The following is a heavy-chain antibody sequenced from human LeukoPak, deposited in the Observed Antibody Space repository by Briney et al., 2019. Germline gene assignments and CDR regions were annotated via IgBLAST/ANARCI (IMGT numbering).Heavy chain of an antibody. Sequence: WGTLRLSCAASGFTFSSYGMSWVRQAPGKGLEWVSAISGSGGSTYYADSVKGRFTISRDNSKNTLYLQMNSLRAEDTAVYYCAKSAYQLPTDFDYWGQGTLVTVSS. CDR2: ISGSGGST. CDR3: AKSAYQLPTDFDY. D-gene: IGHD2-2*01. CDR1: GFTFSSYG. V-gene: IGHV3-23*01. J-gene: IGHJ4*02.